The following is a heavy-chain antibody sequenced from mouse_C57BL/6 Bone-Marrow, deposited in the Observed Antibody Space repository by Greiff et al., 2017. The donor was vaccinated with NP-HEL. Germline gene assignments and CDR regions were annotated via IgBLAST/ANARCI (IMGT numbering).Heavy chain of an antibody. D-gene: IGHD1-1*01. CDR3: ARLTTVVARGYFDV. V-gene: IGHV5-9*01. Sequence: EVQRVESGGGLVKPGGSLKLSCAASGFTFSSYTMSWVRQTPEKRLEWVATISGGGGNTYYPDSVKGRFTISRDNAKNTLYLQMSSLRSEDTALYYCARLTTVVARGYFDVWGTGTTVTVSS. CDR1: GFTFSSYT. J-gene: IGHJ1*03. CDR2: ISGGGGNT.